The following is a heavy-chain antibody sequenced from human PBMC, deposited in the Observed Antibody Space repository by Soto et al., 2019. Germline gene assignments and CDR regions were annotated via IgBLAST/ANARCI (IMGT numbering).Heavy chain of an antibody. CDR2: IYYSGST. J-gene: IGHJ3*01. D-gene: IGHD6-13*01. V-gene: IGHV4-59*01. CDR3: ALGGYSSSWYAWGAFDV. Sequence: QVQLQESGPGLVKPSETLSLTCTVSGGSISSYYWSWIRQPPGKGLEWIGYIYYSGSTNYNPSLQSRVTISVDTSKTHCSLKLSSVTVADTAVYYCALGGYSSSWYAWGAFDVGGEGPMVAVSS. CDR1: GGSISSYY.